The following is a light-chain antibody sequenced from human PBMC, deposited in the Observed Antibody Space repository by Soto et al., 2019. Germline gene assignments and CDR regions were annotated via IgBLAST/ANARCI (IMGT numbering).Light chain of an antibody. Sequence: QSVLTQPPFASGSPGPAVAISCTGTSSDVGGYNYVSWYQQHPGKAPKLMIYEVNKRPSGVPDRFSGSKSGNTASLTVSGLQSVDEADYDCSSYAASSNVFGTGTNVTV. CDR1: SSDVGGYNY. J-gene: IGLJ1*01. CDR3: SSYAASSNV. V-gene: IGLV2-8*01. CDR2: EVN.